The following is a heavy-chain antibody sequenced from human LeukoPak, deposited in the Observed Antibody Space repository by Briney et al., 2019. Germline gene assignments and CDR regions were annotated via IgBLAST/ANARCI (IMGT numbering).Heavy chain of an antibody. CDR2: IYPGDSDT. Sequence: GEALKISCKGSGYSFTTYWIGWVRQRPGKGLEGMGIIYPGDSDTRYRPSFQGQVTIPADKSISTAYLQWSSLKASDTAMYYCARQGTASRFGYFDYWGQGTLVAVSS. CDR1: GYSFTTYW. J-gene: IGHJ4*02. D-gene: IGHD6-13*01. CDR3: ARQGTASRFGYFDY. V-gene: IGHV5-51*01.